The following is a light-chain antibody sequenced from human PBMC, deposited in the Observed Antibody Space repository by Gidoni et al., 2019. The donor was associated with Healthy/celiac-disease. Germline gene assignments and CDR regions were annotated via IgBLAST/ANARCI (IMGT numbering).Light chain of an antibody. Sequence: QSALTQPASVSGSPGQSITISCTGTSSDVGGYNYVSWYQQHPGKAPKLMIYEVSNRPPGVSNRFSGSKSGNTASLTISGLQAEDEADYYCSSYTSSSTLEWVFGGGTKLTVL. CDR1: SSDVGGYNY. J-gene: IGLJ3*02. CDR2: EVS. CDR3: SSYTSSSTLEWV. V-gene: IGLV2-14*01.